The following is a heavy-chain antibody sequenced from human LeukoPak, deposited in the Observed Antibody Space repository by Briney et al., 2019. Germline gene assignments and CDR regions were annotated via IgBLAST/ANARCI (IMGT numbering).Heavy chain of an antibody. J-gene: IGHJ5*02. CDR1: GGSISSGSYY. Sequence: SETLSLTCTVSGGSISSGSYYWSWIRQPAGKGLEWIGRIYTSGSTNYNPSLKSRVTISVDTSKNQFSLKLSSVTAADTAVYYCARGSSSKNNWFDPWGQGTLVTVS. D-gene: IGHD6-13*01. CDR3: ARGSSSKNNWFDP. V-gene: IGHV4-61*02. CDR2: IYTSGST.